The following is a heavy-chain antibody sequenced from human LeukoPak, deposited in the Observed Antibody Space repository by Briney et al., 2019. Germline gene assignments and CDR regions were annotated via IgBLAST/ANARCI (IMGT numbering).Heavy chain of an antibody. D-gene: IGHD2-2*01. V-gene: IGHV3-30*04. Sequence: GGSLRLSCAASGFTFGSYAMHWVRQAPGKGLEWVAVIAHDETNRFCADSVKGRFTISRDNSMNTLYLRMNSLRPEDTAVYFCARDLLPGAPDYFDYWGQGTLVTVSS. CDR1: GFTFGSYA. J-gene: IGHJ4*02. CDR3: ARDLLPGAPDYFDY. CDR2: IAHDETNR.